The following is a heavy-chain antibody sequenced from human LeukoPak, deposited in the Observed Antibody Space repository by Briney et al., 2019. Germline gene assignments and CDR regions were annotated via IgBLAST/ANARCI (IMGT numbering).Heavy chain of an antibody. V-gene: IGHV3-23*01. CDR3: AKDKSKSRYQLPLDY. J-gene: IGHJ4*02. Sequence: GGSLRLSCAASGFTFSSYAMGWVRQAPGKGLEWVSAISGSGGSTYYADSVKGRFTISRDNSKNTLYLQMNSLRAEDTAVYYCAKDKSKSRYQLPLDYWGQGTLVTVSS. CDR2: ISGSGGST. CDR1: GFTFSSYA. D-gene: IGHD2-2*01.